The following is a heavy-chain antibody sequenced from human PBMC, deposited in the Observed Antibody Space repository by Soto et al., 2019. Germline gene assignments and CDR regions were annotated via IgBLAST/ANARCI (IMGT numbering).Heavy chain of an antibody. J-gene: IGHJ4*02. CDR3: ARDSRGWNYFDY. V-gene: IGHV4-59*01. CDR1: GGSISSYY. Sequence: SETLSLTCTVSGGSISSYYWSWIRQPPGKGLELIGYIYYSGTTNYNPSLKSRVTISLDTSKNQFSLKLSSLTAADTAVYYCARDSRGWNYFDYWGQGTLVTVSS. D-gene: IGHD6-19*01. CDR2: IYYSGTT.